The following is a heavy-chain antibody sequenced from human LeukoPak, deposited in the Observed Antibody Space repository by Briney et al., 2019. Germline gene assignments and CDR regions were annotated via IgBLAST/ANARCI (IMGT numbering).Heavy chain of an antibody. Sequence: GGSLRLSCAASGFTFSSYGMHWVRQAPGRGLEWVAVIWYDGSNKYYADSVKGRFTISRDNPKNTLYLQMNSLRAEDTAVYYCASSTANTAMVTLDYWGQGTLVTVSS. CDR3: ASSTANTAMVTLDY. CDR2: IWYDGSNK. CDR1: GFTFSSYG. V-gene: IGHV3-33*01. J-gene: IGHJ4*02. D-gene: IGHD5-18*01.